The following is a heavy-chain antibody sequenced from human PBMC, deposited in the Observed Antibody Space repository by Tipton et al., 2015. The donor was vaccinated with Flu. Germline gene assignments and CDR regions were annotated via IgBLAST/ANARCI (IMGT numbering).Heavy chain of an antibody. CDR2: VYYSGGSP. Sequence: LRLSCTVSRGSINSYYWSWIRQSPGKGLEWIGSVYYSGGSPNYNPSFKRRVTISVDRSKNQFSLKLSSVTAADTAVYYCARYGSTSYNVWFGPWGQGTLST. CDR1: RGSINSYY. D-gene: IGHD3-10*01. CDR3: ARYGSTSYNVWFGP. J-gene: IGHJ5*02. V-gene: IGHV4-59*08.